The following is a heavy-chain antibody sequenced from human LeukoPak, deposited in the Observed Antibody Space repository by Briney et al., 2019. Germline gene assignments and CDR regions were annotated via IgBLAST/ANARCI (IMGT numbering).Heavy chain of an antibody. J-gene: IGHJ4*02. V-gene: IGHV3-30*02. CDR2: IRYDGSNK. CDR3: AKGGLKGSGSYFDY. D-gene: IGHD6-19*01. CDR1: GFTFSSYG. Sequence: GGSLRLSCVASGFTFSSYGMHWVRQAPGKGLEWVAFIRYDGSNKYYADSVKGRFTISRDNSKNTLYLQMNSLRAEDTAVYYCAKGGLKGSGSYFDYWGQGTLVTVSS.